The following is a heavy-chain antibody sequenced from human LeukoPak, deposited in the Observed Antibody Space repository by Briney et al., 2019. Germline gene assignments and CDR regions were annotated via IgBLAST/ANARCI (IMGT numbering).Heavy chain of an antibody. D-gene: IGHD2-2*01. J-gene: IGHJ4*02. CDR3: ASLIVVVPAAPYIDY. Sequence: PSETLSLTCTVSGGSISSYYWGWIRQPPGKGLEWIGSIYYSGNTYHNPSLKSRVTISVDTSRNQFSLKLSSVTAADTAVYYCASLIVVVPAAPYIDYWGQGTLVTVSS. V-gene: IGHV4-39*01. CDR2: IYYSGNT. CDR1: GGSISSYY.